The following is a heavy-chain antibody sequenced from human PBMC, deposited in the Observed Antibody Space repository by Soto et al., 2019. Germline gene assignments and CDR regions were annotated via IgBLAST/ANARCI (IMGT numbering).Heavy chain of an antibody. Sequence: ASVKVSCKASGYTFTSYGISWVRQAPGQGLEWMGWISAYNGNTNYAQKLQGRVTMTTGTSTSTAYMELRSLRSDDTAVYYCAREGVSYRAWWGPFDYYGMDVWGQGTTVTVSS. J-gene: IGHJ6*02. D-gene: IGHD2-8*02. CDR1: GYTFTSYG. V-gene: IGHV1-18*04. CDR3: AREGVSYRAWWGPFDYYGMDV. CDR2: ISAYNGNT.